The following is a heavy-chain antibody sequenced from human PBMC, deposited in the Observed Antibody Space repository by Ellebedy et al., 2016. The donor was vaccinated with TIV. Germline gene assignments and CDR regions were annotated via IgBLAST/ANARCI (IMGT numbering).Heavy chain of an antibody. CDR2: IIPVFGTP. CDR3: ARRFCIATSCPGHFDF. D-gene: IGHD2-2*01. CDR1: GGTFSTFP. V-gene: IGHV1-69*13. Sequence: AASVKVSCKASGGTFSTFPINWVRQAPGQGLEWRGGIIPVFGTPNYAQKFQGRVTITADESTSTAYMELSSLTSEDTALYYCARRFCIATSCPGHFDFWGQGTLVTVSS. J-gene: IGHJ4*02.